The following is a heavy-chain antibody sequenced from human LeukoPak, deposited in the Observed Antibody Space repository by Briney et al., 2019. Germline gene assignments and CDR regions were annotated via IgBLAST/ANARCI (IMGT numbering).Heavy chain of an antibody. CDR1: GFTFSRYA. D-gene: IGHD3-10*01. CDR2: VSSSGGST. Sequence: PGGSLRLSCAASGFTFSRYAMSWVRQAPGKGLEWVSAVSSSGGSTYYADSVKGLFTISRDNSKNTLCLQMNSLRAEDTAVYYCAKRMIRGVNHDAFDLWGQGTMVTVSS. J-gene: IGHJ3*01. V-gene: IGHV3-23*01. CDR3: AKRMIRGVNHDAFDL.